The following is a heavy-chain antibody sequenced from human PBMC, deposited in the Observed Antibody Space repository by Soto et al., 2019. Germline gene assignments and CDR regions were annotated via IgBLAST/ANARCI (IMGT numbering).Heavy chain of an antibody. D-gene: IGHD6-6*01. Sequence: GASVKVSCKASGYTFTSYAMHWVRRAPGQRLEWMGWINAGNDNTKYSQKFQGRVTITRDTSASTAYMELSSLRSEDTAVYYCARAPKPSVPYNYYYYMDVWGKGTTVTVSS. CDR2: INAGNDNT. CDR1: GYTFTSYA. V-gene: IGHV1-3*01. CDR3: ARAPKPSVPYNYYYYMDV. J-gene: IGHJ6*03.